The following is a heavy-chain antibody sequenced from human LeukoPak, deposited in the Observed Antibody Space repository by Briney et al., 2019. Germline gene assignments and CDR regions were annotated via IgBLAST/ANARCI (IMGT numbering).Heavy chain of an antibody. CDR1: GGSISSSSYY. CDR3: ARLFSDLVVVPAVDYFDY. D-gene: IGHD2-2*01. V-gene: IGHV4-39*07. CDR2: IYYGGST. J-gene: IGHJ4*02. Sequence: SETLSLTCTVSGGSISSSSYYWGWIRQPPGKGLEWIGSIYYGGSTYYNPSLKSRVTMSLDTSKNQFSLKLSPVTAADTAVYYCARLFSDLVVVPAVDYFDYWGQGTLVTVSS.